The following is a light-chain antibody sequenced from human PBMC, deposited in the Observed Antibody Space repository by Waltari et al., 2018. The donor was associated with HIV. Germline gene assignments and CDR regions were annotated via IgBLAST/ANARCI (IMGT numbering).Light chain of an antibody. CDR2: DVT. CDR3: SSYTSSISLV. J-gene: IGLJ3*02. Sequence: QSALTQPVSVSGSPVQSITISCTGTHNDVGTYNYVSWYQQHPGKAPKLMIYDVTDRRAGVSERFSGAKSGDTASLTISWLQAEDDADYYCSSYTSSISLVFGGGTKVTVL. V-gene: IGLV2-14*03. CDR1: HNDVGTYNY.